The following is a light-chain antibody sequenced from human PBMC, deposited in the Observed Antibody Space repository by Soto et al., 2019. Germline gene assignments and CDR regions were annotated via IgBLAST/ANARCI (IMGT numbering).Light chain of an antibody. Sequence: EIVVTQSPATLSLSPGERATLSCRASQTISSSFAWYPQQPGQTPRLLISDASNRAAGIPARFSGNGSGTDFTLTISSLEPEDCAVYYCQQRSALPLTFGGGTKVEIK. CDR1: QTISSS. CDR2: DAS. CDR3: QQRSALPLT. V-gene: IGKV3-11*01. J-gene: IGKJ4*01.